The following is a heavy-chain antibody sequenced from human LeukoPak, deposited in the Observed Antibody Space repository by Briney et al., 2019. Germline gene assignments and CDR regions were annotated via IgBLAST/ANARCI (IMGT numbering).Heavy chain of an antibody. D-gene: IGHD6-19*01. CDR2: IYTSGST. V-gene: IGHV4-4*07. Sequence: SETLSLTCTVSGGSISSYYWSWIRQPAGKGXXXXGRIYTSGSTNYNPSLKSRVTMSVDTSKNQFSLKLSSVTAADTAVYYCARDSSGWYVWFDPWGQGTLVTVSS. CDR3: ARDSSGWYVWFDP. J-gene: IGHJ5*02. CDR1: GGSISSYY.